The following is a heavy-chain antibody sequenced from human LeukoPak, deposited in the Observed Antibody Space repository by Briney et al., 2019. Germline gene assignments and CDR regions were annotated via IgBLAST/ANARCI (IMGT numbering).Heavy chain of an antibody. Sequence: SETLSLTCAVSDDSIRSYYWSWIRQPPGKGLGWIGNIYYSGSTNYNPSLKSRVTISVDTSKNQFSLKLSSVTAADTAVYYCARSYDSSGYYRYYDYYGMDIWGQGTTVTVSS. D-gene: IGHD3-22*01. CDR1: DDSIRSYY. J-gene: IGHJ6*02. CDR3: ARSYDSSGYYRYYDYYGMDI. V-gene: IGHV4-59*01. CDR2: IYYSGST.